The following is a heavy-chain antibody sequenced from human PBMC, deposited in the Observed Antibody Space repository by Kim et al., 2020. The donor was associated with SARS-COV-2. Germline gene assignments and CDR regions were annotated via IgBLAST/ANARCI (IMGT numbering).Heavy chain of an antibody. Sequence: GGSLRLSCAASGFTVSSNYMSWVRQAPGKGLEWVSVIYSGGATYYADSVKGRFTISRDNSKNTLYLQMNSLRAEDTAVYYCARKELAEGYFDYWGQGTLVTVSS. J-gene: IGHJ4*02. CDR2: IYSGGAT. V-gene: IGHV3-66*01. CDR1: GFTVSSNY. D-gene: IGHD1-7*01. CDR3: ARKELAEGYFDY.